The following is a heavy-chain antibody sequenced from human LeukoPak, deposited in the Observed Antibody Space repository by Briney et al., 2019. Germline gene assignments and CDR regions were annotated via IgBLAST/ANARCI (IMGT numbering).Heavy chain of an antibody. CDR2: IYSGGST. D-gene: IGHD1-26*01. Sequence: GGSLRLSCAASGFTVSSNYMSWVRQAPGKGLEWGSVIYSGGSTYYADSVKGRFTISRDNSKHTLYLQMNSLRAEDTAVYYCARRRYSGSSQHFDYWGQGTLVTVSS. CDR1: GFTVSSNY. CDR3: ARRRYSGSSQHFDY. J-gene: IGHJ4*02. V-gene: IGHV3-53*01.